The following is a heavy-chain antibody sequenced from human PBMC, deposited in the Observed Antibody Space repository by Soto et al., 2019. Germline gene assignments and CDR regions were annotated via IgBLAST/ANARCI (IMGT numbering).Heavy chain of an antibody. CDR1: GYTFTSYG. CDR3: ARDLYYDSSGYLNRDYYGMDV. CDR2: ISAYNGNT. D-gene: IGHD3-22*01. J-gene: IGHJ6*02. Sequence: QVLLVQSGAEVKKPGASVKVSCKASGYTFTSYGISWVRQAPGQGREWMGWISAYNGNTNYAQKLQGRVTMTTDTSASTAYMELRSLRSDDTAVYYCARDLYYDSSGYLNRDYYGMDVWGQGTTVTVSS. V-gene: IGHV1-18*01.